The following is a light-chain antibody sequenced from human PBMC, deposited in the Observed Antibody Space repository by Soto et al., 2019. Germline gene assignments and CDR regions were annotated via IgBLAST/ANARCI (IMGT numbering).Light chain of an antibody. Sequence: EIVMTQSPATLSVSPGERATLSCRASQTVNSNLAWYQQKPGQAPRLLFYGASTRATGIPARFSGSGSGTEFTLTISSLQSEDFAVYYCQQYNNWPRTFGQGTKVDIK. V-gene: IGKV3-15*01. J-gene: IGKJ1*01. CDR1: QTVNSN. CDR2: GAS. CDR3: QQYNNWPRT.